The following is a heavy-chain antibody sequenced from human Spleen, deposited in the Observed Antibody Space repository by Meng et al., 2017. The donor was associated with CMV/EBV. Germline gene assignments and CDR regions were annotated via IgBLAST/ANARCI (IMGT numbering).Heavy chain of an antibody. J-gene: IGHJ5*02. CDR1: GDSISSSNW. CDR3: TRARSSSMISTWFDP. V-gene: IGHV4-4*02. D-gene: IGHD6-13*01. Sequence: SGDSISSSNWWSGVRQPPGKGLEWIGEIYHSGSTTYNPSLESRVTRSIDNSKNEFSLQLSSVTAADTAVYYCTRARSSSMISTWFDPWGQGTLVTVSS. CDR2: IYHSGST.